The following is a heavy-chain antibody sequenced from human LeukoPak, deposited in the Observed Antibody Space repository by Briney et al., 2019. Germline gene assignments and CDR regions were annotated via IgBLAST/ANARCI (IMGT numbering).Heavy chain of an antibody. Sequence: GGSLRLSCAASGFTFSTYGMHWVRQAPGKGLEWVAVISHDGGNEYYADSVKGRFTISRDNSKNTLYMQMNSLRPEDTAVYYCAKLLYSGSYYDYWGQGTLVTVSS. CDR2: ISHDGGNE. V-gene: IGHV3-30*18. CDR1: GFTFSTYG. CDR3: AKLLYSGSYYDY. D-gene: IGHD1-26*01. J-gene: IGHJ4*02.